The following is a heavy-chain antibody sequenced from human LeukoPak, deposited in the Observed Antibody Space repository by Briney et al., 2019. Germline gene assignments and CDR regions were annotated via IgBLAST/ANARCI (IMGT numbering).Heavy chain of an antibody. V-gene: IGHV3-30*18. CDR2: ISYDGSNK. CDR3: AKDYRGCFDY. J-gene: IGHJ4*02. Sequence: GGSLSPSGEAFGFTFSSYAMHGAGRPPGKGLEGVAVISYDGSNKYYADSVKGRFTISRDNSKNTLYLQMNSLRAEDTAVYYCAKDYRGCFDYWGQGTLVTVSS. D-gene: IGHD4-23*01. CDR1: GFTFSSYA.